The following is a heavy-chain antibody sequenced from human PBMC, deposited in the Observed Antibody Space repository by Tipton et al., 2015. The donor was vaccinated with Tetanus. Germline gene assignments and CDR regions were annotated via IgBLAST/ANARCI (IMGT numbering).Heavy chain of an antibody. V-gene: IGHV4-30-4*01. CDR2: IYYSGST. D-gene: IGHD3-16*01. J-gene: IGHJ6*02. CDR1: GDSLSKGDYY. Sequence: TLSLTCTVSGDSLSKGDYYWSWIRQPPGKGLESIGYIYYSGSTYYNPSLKSRVTISVDTSKNQFSLRLSSVTAADTAVYYCARDHGITWGGMGYYYGMDVWGQGTTVTVSS. CDR3: ARDHGITWGGMGYYYGMDV.